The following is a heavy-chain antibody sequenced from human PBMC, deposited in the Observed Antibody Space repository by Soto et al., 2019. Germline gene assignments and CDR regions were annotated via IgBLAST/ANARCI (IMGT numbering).Heavy chain of an antibody. J-gene: IGHJ4*02. CDR2: ISHSGTS. CDR1: GGSLSAYY. D-gene: IGHD4-4*01. CDR3: ARGEAYSNYHSR. Sequence: QLQLQQWGAGLLKPSETLSLTCAVYGGSLSAYYWSWVRQTPGKGLEWIGEISHSGTSNYNPSLKGRVTISADMSKNQFFLKLNSVTAADRAVYYCARGEAYSNYHSRWGQGTLVSVSS. V-gene: IGHV4-34*01.